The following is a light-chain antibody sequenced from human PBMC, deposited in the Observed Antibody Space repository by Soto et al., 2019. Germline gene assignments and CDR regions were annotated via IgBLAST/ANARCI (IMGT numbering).Light chain of an antibody. CDR2: TAS. CDR3: QQTYSAPRT. Sequence: DIQMTQSPSSLSASVGDRVTISCRASQSIMTYLNWYQQKPGEAPKLLIYTASTLHNGVPSRFSGGGSGTDFTLTSSSLQHEDFATYYCQQTYSAPRTFGQVTKVEVK. V-gene: IGKV1-39*01. J-gene: IGKJ1*01. CDR1: QSIMTY.